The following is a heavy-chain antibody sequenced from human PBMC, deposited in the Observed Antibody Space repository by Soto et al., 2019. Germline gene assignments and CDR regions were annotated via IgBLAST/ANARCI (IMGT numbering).Heavy chain of an antibody. CDR2: IYYSGST. V-gene: IGHV4-59*02. CDR1: VCSVSVYY. D-gene: IGHD5-12*01. Sequence: SETLSITCTVSVCSVSVYYLSWIRQPPGKGLEWIGYIYYSGSTNYNPSLKSRVTISVDTSKNQFSLKLSSVTAADTAVYYCARGGYNLQNFDYWGQGTLVTVSS. J-gene: IGHJ4*02. CDR3: ARGGYNLQNFDY.